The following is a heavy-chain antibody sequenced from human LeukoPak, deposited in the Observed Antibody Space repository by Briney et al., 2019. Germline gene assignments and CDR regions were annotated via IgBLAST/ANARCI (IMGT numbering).Heavy chain of an antibody. V-gene: IGHV4-4*07. CDR1: GGSISSYY. CDR2: IYTSGST. CDR3: ARDLMVGAEDRFDP. D-gene: IGHD1-26*01. J-gene: IGHJ5*02. Sequence: SETLSLTCTVSGGSISSYYWSWIRQPAGKGLEWIGRIYTSGSTNYNPSLKSRVTMSVDTSKNQFSLKLSSVTAADTAVYYCARDLMVGAEDRFDPWGQGTLVTVSS.